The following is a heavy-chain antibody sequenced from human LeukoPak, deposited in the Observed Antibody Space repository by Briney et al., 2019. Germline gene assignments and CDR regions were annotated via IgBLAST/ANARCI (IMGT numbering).Heavy chain of an antibody. CDR3: ARDSYYYDSSGYQYDYYYYGMDV. CDR1: GDSVSSKSAA. CDR2: TYYRSKWYN. D-gene: IGHD3-22*01. Sequence: SQTLSLTCAISGDSVSSKSAAWNWIRQSPSRGLEWLGRTYYRSKWYNDYAVSVKSRITINPDTSKNQFSLQLNSVTPEDTAVYYCARDSYYYDSSGYQYDYYYYGMDVWGQGTTVTVSS. V-gene: IGHV6-1*01. J-gene: IGHJ6*02.